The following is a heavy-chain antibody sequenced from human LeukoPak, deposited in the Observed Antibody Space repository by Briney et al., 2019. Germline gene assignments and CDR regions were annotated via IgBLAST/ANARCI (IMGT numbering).Heavy chain of an antibody. CDR2: IYYGGST. D-gene: IGHD1-26*01. CDR3: ASTIVGATGNWFDP. J-gene: IGHJ5*02. Sequence: SETLSLTCTVSGGSISSSSYYWGWIRQPPGKGLEWIGSIYYGGSTYYNPSLKSRVTISVDTSKNQFSLKLSSVTAADTAVYYCASTIVGATGNWFDPWGQGTLVTVSS. CDR1: GGSISSSSYY. V-gene: IGHV4-39*01.